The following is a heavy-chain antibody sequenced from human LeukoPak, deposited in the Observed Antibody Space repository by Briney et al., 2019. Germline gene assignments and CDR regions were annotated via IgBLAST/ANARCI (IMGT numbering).Heavy chain of an antibody. Sequence: ASVKVSCKASGYTFTSYDINWVRQAPGQGLEWMGWISAYNGNTNYAQKLQGRVTMTTDTSTSTAYMELRSLRSDDTAVYYCARTGSGPLSQYFQHWGQGTLVTVSS. CDR3: ARTGSGPLSQYFQH. CDR2: ISAYNGNT. V-gene: IGHV1-18*01. J-gene: IGHJ1*01. CDR1: GYTFTSYD. D-gene: IGHD6-25*01.